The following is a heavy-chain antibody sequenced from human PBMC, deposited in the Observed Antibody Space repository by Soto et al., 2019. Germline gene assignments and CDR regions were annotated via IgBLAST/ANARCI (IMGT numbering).Heavy chain of an antibody. CDR1: GYTFTSYY. V-gene: IGHV1-46*01. CDR2: INPSGGST. CDR3: ARRGSSGWSGRGGWSDP. D-gene: IGHD6-19*01. Sequence: ASVKVSCKASGYTFTSYYMHWVRQAPGQGLEWMGIINPSGGSTSYAQKFQGRVTMTRDTSTSTVYMELSSLRSEDTAVYYCARRGSSGWSGRGGWSDPWGQGTMVTV. J-gene: IGHJ5*02.